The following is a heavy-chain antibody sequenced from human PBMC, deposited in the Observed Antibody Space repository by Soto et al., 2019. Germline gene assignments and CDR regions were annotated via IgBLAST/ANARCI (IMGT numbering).Heavy chain of an antibody. CDR2: ISYDGSNK. CDR3: ARLVRGYYDSSGYHFDY. V-gene: IGHV3-30-3*01. D-gene: IGHD3-22*01. Sequence: QVQLVESGGGVVQPGRSLRLSCAASGFTFSSYAMHWVRQAPGKGLEWVAVISYDGSNKYYADSVKGRFTISRDNCYHXXYLQINSLRAEATAVYYCARLVRGYYDSSGYHFDYWGQGTLVTVSS. J-gene: IGHJ4*02. CDR1: GFTFSSYA.